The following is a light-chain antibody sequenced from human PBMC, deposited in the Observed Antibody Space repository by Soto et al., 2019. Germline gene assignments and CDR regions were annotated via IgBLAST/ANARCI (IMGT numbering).Light chain of an antibody. J-gene: IGLJ1*01. Sequence: QSVLTQPHSVSAAPGQKIPISCSGSSSNIGINYVSWFQHLPGTAPKLLMYDNNKRPSGIPDRFSGSKSGTSATLGITGLQTGDEADYYCGTWDSSLSVYVFGTGTKLTVL. V-gene: IGLV1-51*01. CDR3: GTWDSSLSVYV. CDR1: SSNIGINY. CDR2: DNN.